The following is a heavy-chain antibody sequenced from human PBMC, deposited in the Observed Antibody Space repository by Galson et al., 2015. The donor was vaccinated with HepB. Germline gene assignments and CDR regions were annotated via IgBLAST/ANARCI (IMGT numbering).Heavy chain of an antibody. V-gene: IGHV2-70*01. CDR3: AHSKGKQSAGTKDAFDI. D-gene: IGHD6-19*01. J-gene: IGHJ3*02. CDR1: GFSLSTSGMC. CDR2: IDWDDDK. Sequence: PALVKPTQTLTLTCTFSGFSLSTSGMCVSWIRQPPGKALEWLALIDWDDDKYYSTSLKTRLTISKDTSKNQVVLTMTNMDPVDTATYYCAHSKGKQSAGTKDAFDIWGQGTMVTVSS.